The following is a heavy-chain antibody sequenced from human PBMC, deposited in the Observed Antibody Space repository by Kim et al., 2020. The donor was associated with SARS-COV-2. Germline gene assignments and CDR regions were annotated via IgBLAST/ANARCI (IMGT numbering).Heavy chain of an antibody. V-gene: IGHV3-11*04. CDR1: GFTFSDYY. Sequence: GGSLRLSCAASGFTFSDYYMSWIRQAPGKGLEWVSYISSSGSTIYYADSVKGRFTISRDNAKNSLYLQMNSLRAEDTAVYYCARDYYGSGSYYNVKYDAFEIWGQGTMVTVSS. CDR3: ARDYYGSGSYYNVKYDAFEI. J-gene: IGHJ3*02. CDR2: ISSSGSTI. D-gene: IGHD3-10*01.